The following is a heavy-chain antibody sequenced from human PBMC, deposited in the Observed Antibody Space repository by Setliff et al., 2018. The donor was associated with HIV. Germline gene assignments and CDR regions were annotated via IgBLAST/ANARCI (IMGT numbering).Heavy chain of an antibody. D-gene: IGHD3-10*01. V-gene: IGHV4-30-4*01. J-gene: IGHJ6*02. CDR3: ARTFGDLKHYNYYYTIDV. CDR2: ICHSGDA. Sequence: SETLSLTCTVSGGFISASDYYWSWIRQRPGKGLEWIGYICHSGDAYYNPTLKSRLSLSVDTSRDQFSLKLSSVTAADTAVYYCARTFGDLKHYNYYYTIDVWGQGTTVTVSS. CDR1: GGFISASDYY.